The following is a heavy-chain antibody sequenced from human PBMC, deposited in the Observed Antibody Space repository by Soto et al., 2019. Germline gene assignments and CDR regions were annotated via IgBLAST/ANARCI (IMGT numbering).Heavy chain of an antibody. V-gene: IGHV1-69*02. J-gene: IGHJ4*02. CDR1: GGTFSSYT. Sequence: QVQLVQSGAEVKKPGSSVKVSCKASGGTFSSYTISWVRQAPGQGLEWMGRIIPILGIANYAQKFQGRVTITADKSTSTAYMELSSLRSEDTAVYYCVSSPDIVVAPATLNFDYWGQGTLVTVSS. CDR2: IIPILGIA. D-gene: IGHD2-2*01. CDR3: VSSPDIVVAPATLNFDY.